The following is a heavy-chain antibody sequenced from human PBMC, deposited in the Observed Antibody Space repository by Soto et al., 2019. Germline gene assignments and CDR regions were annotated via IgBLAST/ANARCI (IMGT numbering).Heavy chain of an antibody. Sequence: SETLSLTCTIFRGCVSDYYRSWIRQPAGKGLAWLGRIRPDGNTNYSPSLMSRVTMSVDTSHNQFSLKLTSVTPAAPAVYYSVRWPFCGSDCHLASWRQRALVIV. CDR3: VRWPFCGSDCHLAS. CDR1: RGCVSDYY. D-gene: IGHD2-21*02. V-gene: IGHV4-4*07. J-gene: IGHJ4*02. CDR2: IRPDGNT.